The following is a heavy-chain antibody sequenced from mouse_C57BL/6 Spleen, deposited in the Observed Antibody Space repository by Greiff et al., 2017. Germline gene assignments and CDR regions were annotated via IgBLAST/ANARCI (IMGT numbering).Heavy chain of an antibody. CDR2: INPYNGGT. Sequence: EVQLQQSGPVLVKPGASVKMSCKASGYTFTDYYMNWVKQSHGKSLEWIGVINPYNGGTSYNQKFKGKATLTVDKSSSTAYMELNSLTSEDSAVYYCARHGSSSDYFDYWGQGTTLTVSS. J-gene: IGHJ2*01. CDR1: GYTFTDYY. V-gene: IGHV1-19*01. D-gene: IGHD1-1*01. CDR3: ARHGSSSDYFDY.